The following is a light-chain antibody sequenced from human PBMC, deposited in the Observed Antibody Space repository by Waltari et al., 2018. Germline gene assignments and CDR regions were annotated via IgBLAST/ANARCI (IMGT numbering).Light chain of an antibody. Sequence: ETVLTQSPATLSLSPGERATLSCRTSQSVDRYLAWYQQKPGQAPRLLIYDTSNRATGTPARFSGSGSGTDFTLTISSLEPEDFAVYYCQQRKNWPPLTFGGGTKVESK. CDR1: QSVDRY. J-gene: IGKJ4*01. CDR3: QQRKNWPPLT. V-gene: IGKV3-11*01. CDR2: DTS.